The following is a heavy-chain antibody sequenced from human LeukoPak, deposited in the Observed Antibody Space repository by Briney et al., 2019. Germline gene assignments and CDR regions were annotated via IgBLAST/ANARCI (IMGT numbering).Heavy chain of an antibody. V-gene: IGHV1-69*04. CDR3: AGGEDTAMVTLDY. Sequence: GASVKVSCKASGGTFSSYAIIWVRQAPGQGLEWMGRIIPILGIANYAQKFQGRVTITADKSTSTAYMELSSPRSEDTAVYYCAGGEDTAMVTLDYWGQGTLVTVSS. CDR1: GGTFSSYA. CDR2: IIPILGIA. D-gene: IGHD5-18*01. J-gene: IGHJ4*02.